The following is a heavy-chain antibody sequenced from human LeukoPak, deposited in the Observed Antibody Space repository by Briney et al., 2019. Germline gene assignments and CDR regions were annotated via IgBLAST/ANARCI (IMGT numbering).Heavy chain of an antibody. D-gene: IGHD3-22*01. CDR1: GDSVSSNSAA. Sequence: SQTLSLTCAISGDSVSSNSAAWNWIRQSPSRGLEWLGRTYYRSKWYNDYAVSVKSRITINPDTSKNQFSLQLSSVTAADTAVYYCASEFYDSSGYGYWGQGTLVTVSS. CDR2: TYYRSKWYN. CDR3: ASEFYDSSGYGY. J-gene: IGHJ4*02. V-gene: IGHV6-1*01.